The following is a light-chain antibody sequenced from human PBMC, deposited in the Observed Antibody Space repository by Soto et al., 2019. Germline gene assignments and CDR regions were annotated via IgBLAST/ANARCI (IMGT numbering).Light chain of an antibody. Sequence: QSVLTQPASVSGSPGQSITISCTGTSSDVGGYNSVSWYQQHPGKAPKLILYDVTDRPSGVSYRFSGSKSGNTASLTISGLQAADEADYFCSSFTSSMTNVFGSGTTLTVL. CDR2: DVT. CDR3: SSFTSSMTNV. CDR1: SSDVGGYNS. J-gene: IGLJ1*01. V-gene: IGLV2-14*01.